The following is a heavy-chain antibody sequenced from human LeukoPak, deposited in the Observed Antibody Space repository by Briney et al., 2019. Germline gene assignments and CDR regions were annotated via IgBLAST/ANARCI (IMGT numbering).Heavy chain of an antibody. V-gene: IGHV1-24*01. CDR3: ATVPIAAAGTVWFDP. Sequence: ASVKVSCKVSRYTLTELSMHWVRQAPGKGLEWMGGFDPEDGETIYAQKFQGRVTMTEDTSTDTAYMEPSSLRSEDTAVYYCATVPIAAAGTVWFDPWGQGTLVTVSS. CDR2: FDPEDGET. J-gene: IGHJ5*02. D-gene: IGHD6-13*01. CDR1: RYTLTELS.